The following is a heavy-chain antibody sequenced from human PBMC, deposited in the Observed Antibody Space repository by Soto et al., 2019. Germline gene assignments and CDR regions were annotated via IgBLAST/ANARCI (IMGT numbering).Heavy chain of an antibody. D-gene: IGHD1-7*01. V-gene: IGHV3-9*01. CDR3: AKLAGTRGWFDP. CDR1: GFTFDDYA. J-gene: IGHJ5*02. CDR2: ISWNSGSI. Sequence: PGGSLRLSCAASGFTFDDYAMHWVRQAPGKGLEWVSGISWNSGSIGYADSVKGRFTISRDNAKNSLYLQMNSLRAEDTALYYCAKLAGTRGWFDPWGQGTLVTVSS.